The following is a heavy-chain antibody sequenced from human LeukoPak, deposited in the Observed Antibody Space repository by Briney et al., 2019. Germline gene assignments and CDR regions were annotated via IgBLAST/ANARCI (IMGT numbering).Heavy chain of an antibody. CDR3: AKPLYSSGWYWVY. CDR2: ISGSGGST. V-gene: IGHV3-23*01. CDR1: GFTDSSNY. J-gene: IGHJ4*02. D-gene: IGHD6-19*01. Sequence: GGSLRLSCAASGFTDSSNYMSWVRQAPGKGLEWVSAISGSGGSTYYADSVKGRFTISRDNSKNTLYLQMNSLRAEDTAVYYCAKPLYSSGWYWVYWGQGTLVTVSS.